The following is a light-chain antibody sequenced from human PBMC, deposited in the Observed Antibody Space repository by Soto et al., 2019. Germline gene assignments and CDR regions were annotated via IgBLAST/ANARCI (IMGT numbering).Light chain of an antibody. CDR1: SSDVGGYNY. CDR2: EVS. CDR3: TSYSGNSNNLL. Sequence: QSALTQPASVSGSPGQSITISCTGTSSDVGGYNYVSWYQQHPGKAPKLMIYEVSKRPSGVPDRFSGSKSGNTASLTVSGLQAEDEADFYCTSYSGNSNNLLSGGGTKLTVL. V-gene: IGLV2-8*01. J-gene: IGLJ2*01.